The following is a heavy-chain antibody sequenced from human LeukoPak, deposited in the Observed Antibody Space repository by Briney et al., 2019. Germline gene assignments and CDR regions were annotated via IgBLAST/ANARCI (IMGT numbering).Heavy chain of an antibody. Sequence: SETLSLTCTVSGGSISSSYWNWIRQPAGKGLEWIGRISTTGVTNYNPSLKSRHTMSVDMSKRQFSLRLSSVTAADTAVYYCAKDLGDGWFDPWGQGTLVTVSS. CDR2: ISTTGVT. V-gene: IGHV4-4*07. CDR3: AKDLGDGWFDP. CDR1: GGSISSSY. D-gene: IGHD1-26*01. J-gene: IGHJ5*02.